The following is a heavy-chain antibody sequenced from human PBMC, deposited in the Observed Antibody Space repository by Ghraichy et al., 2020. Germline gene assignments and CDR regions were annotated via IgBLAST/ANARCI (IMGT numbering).Heavy chain of an antibody. CDR2: TYYRSKWYN. D-gene: IGHD3-3*01. CDR3: ARDYDFWSGYYKGGFDY. CDR1: GDSVSSNSAA. J-gene: IGHJ4*02. V-gene: IGHV6-1*01. Sequence: SQTLSLTCAISGDSVSSNSAAWNWIRQSPSRGLEWLGRTYYRSKWYNDYAVSVKSRITINPDTSKNQFSLQLNSVTPEDTAVYYCARDYDFWSGYYKGGFDYWGQGTLVTVSS.